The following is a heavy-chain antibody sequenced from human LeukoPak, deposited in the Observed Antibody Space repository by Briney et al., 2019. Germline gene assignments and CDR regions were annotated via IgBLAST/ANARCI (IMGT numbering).Heavy chain of an antibody. CDR1: GGSFSGYC. J-gene: IGHJ6*03. Sequence: SETLSLTCAVYGGSFSGYCWSWIRQPPGKGLEWIGEINHSGSTNYNPSLKSRVTISVDTSKNQFSLKLSSVTAADTAVYYCARVSRGYYYYYMDVWGKGTTVTVSS. CDR2: INHSGST. CDR3: ARVSRGYYYYYMDV. V-gene: IGHV4-34*01. D-gene: IGHD3-10*01.